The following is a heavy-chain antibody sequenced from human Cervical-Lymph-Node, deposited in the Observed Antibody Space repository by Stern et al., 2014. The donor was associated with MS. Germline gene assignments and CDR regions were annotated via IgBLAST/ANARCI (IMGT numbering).Heavy chain of an antibody. V-gene: IGHV4-31*03. CDR2: ISDIGSN. Sequence: QVQLQESGPGLVKPSQTLSLTCTVSGASISTVGYYWTWIRQHTGKGLEWIAYISDIGSNYYNPSLKSRVSISADTSKNHFSLNLTSVNVADTALYYCARSDRLWGSFDYWGQGILVAVSS. CDR3: ARSDRLWGSFDY. D-gene: IGHD3-16*01. CDR1: GASISTVGYY. J-gene: IGHJ4*02.